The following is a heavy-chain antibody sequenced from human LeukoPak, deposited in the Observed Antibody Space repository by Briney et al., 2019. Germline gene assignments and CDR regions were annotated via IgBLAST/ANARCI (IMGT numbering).Heavy chain of an antibody. D-gene: IGHD3-3*01. CDR2: IYCSGST. V-gene: IGHV4-59*08. J-gene: IGHJ6*02. Sequence: PSETLSLTCTVSGGSISSYYWSWIRQPPGKGLEWIGYIYCSGSTNYNPSLKSRVTISVDTSKNQFSLKLSSVTAADTAVYYCARRFLDHYYGMDVWGQGTTVTVSS. CDR1: GGSISSYY. CDR3: ARRFLDHYYGMDV.